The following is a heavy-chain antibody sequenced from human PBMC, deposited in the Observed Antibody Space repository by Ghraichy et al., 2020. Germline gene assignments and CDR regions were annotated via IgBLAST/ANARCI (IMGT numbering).Heavy chain of an antibody. CDR3: AKDPRLLWFGDPRSGFDY. J-gene: IGHJ4*02. D-gene: IGHD3-10*01. V-gene: IGHV3-30*18. Sequence: GGSLRLSCAASGFTFSSYGMHWVRQAPGKGLEWVAVILYDGSNKYYADSVKGRFTISRDNSKNTLYLQMNSLRAEDTAVYYCAKDPRLLWFGDPRSGFDYWGQGTLVTVSS. CDR2: ILYDGSNK. CDR1: GFTFSSYG.